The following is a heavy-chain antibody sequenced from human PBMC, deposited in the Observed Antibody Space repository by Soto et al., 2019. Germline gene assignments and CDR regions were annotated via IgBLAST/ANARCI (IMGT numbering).Heavy chain of an antibody. CDR2: IIPIFGTA. J-gene: IGHJ3*02. V-gene: IGHV1-69*12. D-gene: IGHD4-17*01. Sequence: QVQLVQSGAEVKKPGSSVKVSCKASGGTFSSYAISWVRQAPGQGLEWMGGIIPIFGTANYAQKFQGRVTIXXDXSXXNAYMELSSLRSEDTAVYYFARSKPTTVANEAFDIWGQGTMVTVSS. CDR1: GGTFSSYA. CDR3: ARSKPTTVANEAFDI.